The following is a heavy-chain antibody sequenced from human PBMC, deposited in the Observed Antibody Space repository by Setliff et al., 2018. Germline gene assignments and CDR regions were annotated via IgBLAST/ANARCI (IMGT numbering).Heavy chain of an antibody. Sequence: GSLRLSCAASGFTFSDYYMSWIRQAPGKGLEWVSYITNSGGTIYYADSVKGRFTIPRDNAKNSLFLQMNSLRAEDTALYYCAKFVGYTYGYDYWGRGTLVTVSS. CDR3: AKFVGYTYGYDY. CDR2: ITNSGGTI. J-gene: IGHJ4*02. V-gene: IGHV3-11*04. D-gene: IGHD5-18*01. CDR1: GFTFSDYY.